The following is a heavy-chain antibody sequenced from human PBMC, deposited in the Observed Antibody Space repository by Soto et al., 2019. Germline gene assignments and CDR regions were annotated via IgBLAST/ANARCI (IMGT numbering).Heavy chain of an antibody. J-gene: IGHJ4*02. D-gene: IGHD3-10*01. CDR2: ISYDGSNK. V-gene: IGHV3-30*18. CDR3: AKDHMGFYGSGSYSYDY. CDR1: GFTFSSYG. Sequence: GGSLRLSCAASGFTFSSYGMHWVRQAPGKGLEWVAVISYDGSNKYYADSVKGRFTISRDNSKNTLYLQMNSLRAEDTAVYYCAKDHMGFYGSGSYSYDYWGQGNLVTVSS.